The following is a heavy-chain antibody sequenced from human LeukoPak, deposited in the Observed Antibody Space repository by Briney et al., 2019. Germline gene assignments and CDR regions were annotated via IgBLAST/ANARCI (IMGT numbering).Heavy chain of an antibody. Sequence: SETLSLTCAVYGGSFSGYYWSWIRQPPGKGLEWIGEINHSGSTNYNPSLKSRVTISVDTSKNQFSLKLSSVTAADTAVYYCARQGRKAHCSSTSCYTGGPLLVYWGQGTLVTVSS. CDR1: GGSFSGYY. CDR3: ARQGRKAHCSSTSCYTGGPLLVY. CDR2: INHSGST. D-gene: IGHD2-2*02. V-gene: IGHV4-34*01. J-gene: IGHJ4*02.